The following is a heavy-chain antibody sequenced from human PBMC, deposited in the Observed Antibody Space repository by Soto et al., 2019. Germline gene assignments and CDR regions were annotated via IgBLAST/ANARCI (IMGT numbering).Heavy chain of an antibody. CDR2: IIPIFGTA. CDR1: GGTFSSYA. V-gene: IGHV1-69*01. Sequence: QVQLVQSGAEVKKPGSSVKVSCKASGGTFSSYAISWVRQAPGQGLEWMGGIIPIFGTANYAQKFQGRVTITADESTSTAYMELSSLRSEDTAVYYCASQTKGNVGWELLGASSYYGMDVWGQGTTVTVSS. CDR3: ASQTKGNVGWELLGASSYYGMDV. D-gene: IGHD1-26*01. J-gene: IGHJ6*02.